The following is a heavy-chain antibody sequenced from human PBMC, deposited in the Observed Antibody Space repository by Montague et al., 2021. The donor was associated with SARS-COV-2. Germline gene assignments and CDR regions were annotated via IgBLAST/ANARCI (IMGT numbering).Heavy chain of an antibody. Sequence: SETLSLTCTVSGGSISSDYWTWIRQPPGKGLEWIGFVYYRGNTYYSPSLRRRVTISVDTSSNHLSLTLSSVTAADTAIYYCARHYDHSSRVDSWGQGTLVTVSS. CDR3: ARHYDHSSRVDS. CDR2: VYYRGNT. CDR1: GGSISSDY. D-gene: IGHD3-16*01. V-gene: IGHV4-59*08. J-gene: IGHJ4*02.